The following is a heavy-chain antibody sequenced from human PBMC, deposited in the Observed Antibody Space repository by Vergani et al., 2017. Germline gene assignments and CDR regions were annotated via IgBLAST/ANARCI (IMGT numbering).Heavy chain of an antibody. CDR3: VRDVRVSRT. V-gene: IGHV3-21*01. CDR2: ISGNNDDV. Sequence: EVQMVESGGGLVKPGGSLRLSCVASGFTFSHYSLNWVRQAPGKGLEWVSSISGNNDDVYYADSVTGRFTISRDNAKNSRDLDMSSLRAEDTAVYYCVRDVRVSRTWGQGTLVAVSS. J-gene: IGHJ3*01. CDR1: GFTFSHYS.